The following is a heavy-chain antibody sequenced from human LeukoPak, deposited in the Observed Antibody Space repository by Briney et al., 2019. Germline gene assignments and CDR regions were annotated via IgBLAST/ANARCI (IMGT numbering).Heavy chain of an antibody. CDR1: GGSFSGYY. CDR3: ARDYYYGSGSYYNRYFDY. J-gene: IGHJ4*02. CDR2: INHSGST. Sequence: SETLSLTCAVYGGSFSGYYWSWIRQPPGKGLEWIGEINHSGSTNYNPSLKSRVTISVDTSKNQFSLKLSSVTAADTAVYYCARDYYYGSGSYYNRYFDYWGQGTLVTVSS. V-gene: IGHV4-34*01. D-gene: IGHD3-10*01.